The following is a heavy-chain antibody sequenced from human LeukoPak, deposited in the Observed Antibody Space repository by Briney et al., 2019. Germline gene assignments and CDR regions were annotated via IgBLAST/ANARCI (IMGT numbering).Heavy chain of an antibody. D-gene: IGHD6-13*01. CDR3: ARAVAIAAAAVYDP. V-gene: IGHV1-18*01. CDR1: GYTFTSYG. CDR2: ISAYNGNT. Sequence: ASVKVSCKASGYTFTSYGISWVRQAPGQGLEWMGWISAYNGNTNYAQKLQGRVTMTTDTSTSTAYMGLRSLRSDDTAVYYCARAVAIAAAAVYDPWGQGTLVTVSP. J-gene: IGHJ5*02.